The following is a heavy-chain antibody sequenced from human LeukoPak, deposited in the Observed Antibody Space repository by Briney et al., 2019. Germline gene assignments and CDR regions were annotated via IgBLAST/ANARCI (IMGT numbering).Heavy chain of an antibody. CDR2: ISSSGSTI. V-gene: IGHV3-11*04. Sequence: GGSLRLSCAASGFTFSDYYMSWIRQAPGRGLEWVSYISSSGSTIYYADSVKGRFTISRDNAKNSLYLQMNSLRAEDTAVYYCARVEGCGGDCYYFDYWGQGTLVTVSS. CDR1: GFTFSDYY. D-gene: IGHD2-21*02. CDR3: ARVEGCGGDCYYFDY. J-gene: IGHJ4*02.